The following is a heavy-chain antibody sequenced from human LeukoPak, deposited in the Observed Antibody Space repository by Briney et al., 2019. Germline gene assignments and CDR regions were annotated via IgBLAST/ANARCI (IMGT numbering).Heavy chain of an antibody. J-gene: IGHJ3*02. V-gene: IGHV4-34*01. CDR2: INHSGST. D-gene: IGHD3-22*01. CDR3: AAPSAHYDSSGYSAGTSGAFDI. Sequence: SETLSLTCAVYGGSFSGYYWSWIRQPPGKGLEWMGEINHSGSTNYNPSLTRRVTLSVETSKNQFSLQLSSVTAAETAVYYCAAPSAHYDSSGYSAGTSGAFDIWGQGTMVTVSS. CDR1: GGSFSGYY.